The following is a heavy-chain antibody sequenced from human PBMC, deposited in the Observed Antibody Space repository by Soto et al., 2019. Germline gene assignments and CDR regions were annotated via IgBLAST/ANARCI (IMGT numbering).Heavy chain of an antibody. Sequence: QVQLVESGGGVVQPGRSLRLSCAASGFTFSSYAMHWVRQAPGKGLEWVAVISYDGSNKYYADSVKGRFTISRDNSKNTLYVQMNSLRAEDTAVYYCARGPGGDFDYWGQGTLVTVSS. D-gene: IGHD3-16*01. CDR2: ISYDGSNK. CDR1: GFTFSSYA. CDR3: ARGPGGDFDY. V-gene: IGHV3-30-3*01. J-gene: IGHJ4*02.